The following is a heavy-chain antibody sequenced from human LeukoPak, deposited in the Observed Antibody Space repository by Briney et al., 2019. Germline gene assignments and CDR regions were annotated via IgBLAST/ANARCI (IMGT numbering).Heavy chain of an antibody. CDR1: GFTFSNYA. CDR2: ISSSGSTI. D-gene: IGHD4-17*01. J-gene: IGHJ5*02. V-gene: IGHV3-48*03. CDR3: ARYGDHRGDWFDP. Sequence: GGSLRLSCAASGFTFSNYAMNWVRQAPGKGLEWVSYISSSGSTIYYVDSVKGRFTISRDNAKNSLYLQMNSLRAEDTAVYYCARYGDHRGDWFDPWGQGTLVTVSS.